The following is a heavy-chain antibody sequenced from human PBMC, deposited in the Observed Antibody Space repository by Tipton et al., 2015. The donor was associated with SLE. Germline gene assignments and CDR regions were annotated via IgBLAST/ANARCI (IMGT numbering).Heavy chain of an antibody. V-gene: IGHV3-30*02. CDR3: ARAPTISVAGTTDPFGMDV. D-gene: IGHD6-19*01. Sequence: SLRLSCAASGFTFRTYGMHWVRQAPGKGLEWVSFIRFDGNVKQYADSVRGRFIISRDNSKNTLSLQMRSLRVEDTGIYYCARAPTISVAGTTDPFGMDVWGPGTRVTVSS. J-gene: IGHJ6*02. CDR2: IRFDGNVK. CDR1: GFTFRTYG.